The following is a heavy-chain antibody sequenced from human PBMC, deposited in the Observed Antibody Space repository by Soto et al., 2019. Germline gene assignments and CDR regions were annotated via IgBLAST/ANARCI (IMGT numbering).Heavy chain of an antibody. CDR2: IKSKTDGGTT. CDR3: TTSGPYYYDSSGYYYVED. V-gene: IGHV3-15*01. D-gene: IGHD3-22*01. CDR1: GFTFSNAW. J-gene: IGHJ4*02. Sequence: EVQLVESGGGLVKPGGSLRLSCAASGFTFSNAWMSWVRQAPGKGLEWVGRIKSKTDGGTTDYAAPVKGRFTISRDDSKNTLYLQMNSLKTEDTAVYYCTTSGPYYYDSSGYYYVEDWGQGTLVTVSS.